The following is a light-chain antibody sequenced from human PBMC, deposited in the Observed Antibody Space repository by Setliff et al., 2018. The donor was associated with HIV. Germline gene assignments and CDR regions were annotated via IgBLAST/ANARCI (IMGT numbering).Light chain of an antibody. CDR3: SSYTSSSTLNV. V-gene: IGLV2-14*03. Sequence: QSALTQPASVSGSPGQSFTISCTGTSSDVGGYNFVSWYQHHPGKAPILMIYDVSTRPSGVSNRFSGSKSDNTASLTISGLQAGDEADYYCSSYTSSSTLNVFGTGTKVTVL. CDR1: SSDVGGYNF. J-gene: IGLJ1*01. CDR2: DVS.